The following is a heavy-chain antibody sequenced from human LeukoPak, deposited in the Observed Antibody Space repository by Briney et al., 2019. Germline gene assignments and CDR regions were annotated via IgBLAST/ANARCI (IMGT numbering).Heavy chain of an antibody. J-gene: IGHJ4*02. CDR1: EFTFSNYG. D-gene: IGHD5-24*01. V-gene: IGHV3-30*02. CDR2: LGSDGSNR. Sequence: GGSLRLSCAASEFTFSNYGMHWVRQAPGKGLHWVAFLGSDGSNRHYADPVKGRFTISRDNSKNTLYLQMNSLRGEDTAVYYCAKGLRDGNNYYFDYWGQGTLVTVSS. CDR3: AKGLRDGNNYYFDY.